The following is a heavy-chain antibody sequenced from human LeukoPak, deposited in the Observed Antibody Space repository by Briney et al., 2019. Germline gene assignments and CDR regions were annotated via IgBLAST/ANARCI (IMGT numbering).Heavy chain of an antibody. CDR1: GFTSSAYW. Sequence: GGSLRLSCAASGFTSSAYWMHWVRQVPGKGLVWVSRINSDVSTTNYADSVKGRFTISRDNAKNTIYLQMNSLRAEDTAVYYCARYGRYRAFDVWGPGTVVTVSS. D-gene: IGHD1-26*01. CDR3: ARYGRYRAFDV. CDR2: INSDVSTT. J-gene: IGHJ3*01. V-gene: IGHV3-74*01.